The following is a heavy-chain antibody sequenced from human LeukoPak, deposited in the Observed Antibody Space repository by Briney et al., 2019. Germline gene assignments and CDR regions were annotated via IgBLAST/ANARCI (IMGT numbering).Heavy chain of an antibody. CDR1: GLTFSNYA. Sequence: AGGSLRLSCTASGLTFSNYATTWVRQAPGKGLEWVSSITGSGRGTYYADSVKGRFSVSRDNSQNTVFLHMNRLRADDTALYYCSKDPNGDYVGALDMWGPGTMVTVSS. CDR2: ITGSGRGT. CDR3: SKDPNGDYVGALDM. V-gene: IGHV3-23*01. J-gene: IGHJ3*02. D-gene: IGHD4-17*01.